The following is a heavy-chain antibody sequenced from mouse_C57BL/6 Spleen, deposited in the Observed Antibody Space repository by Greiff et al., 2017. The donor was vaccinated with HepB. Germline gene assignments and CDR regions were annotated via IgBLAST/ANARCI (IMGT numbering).Heavy chain of an antibody. CDR2: INYDGSST. D-gene: IGHD1-1*01. CDR3: ARGRFDYYGSSYGYFDV. CDR1: GFTFSDYY. J-gene: IGHJ1*03. Sequence: EVKLMESEGGLVQPGSSMKLSCTASGFTFSDYYMAWVRQVPEKGLEWVANINYDGSSTYYLDSLKSRFIISRDNAKNILYLQMSSLKSEDTATYYCARGRFDYYGSSYGYFDVWGTGTTVTVSS. V-gene: IGHV5-16*01.